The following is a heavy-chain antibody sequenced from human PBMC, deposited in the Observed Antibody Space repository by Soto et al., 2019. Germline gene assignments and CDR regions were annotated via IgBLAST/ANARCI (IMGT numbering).Heavy chain of an antibody. V-gene: IGHV3-30-3*01. D-gene: IGHD4-17*01. J-gene: IGHJ6*02. Sequence: GGSLRLSCAASGFTFSSYAMHWVRQAPGKGLEWVAVTSYDGSNKYYADSVKGRFTISRDNSKNTLYVQMNSLSAEDTAVYYCARDPGRGDYVQYFYGMDVWGQGTTVTVSS. CDR2: TSYDGSNK. CDR3: ARDPGRGDYVQYFYGMDV. CDR1: GFTFSSYA.